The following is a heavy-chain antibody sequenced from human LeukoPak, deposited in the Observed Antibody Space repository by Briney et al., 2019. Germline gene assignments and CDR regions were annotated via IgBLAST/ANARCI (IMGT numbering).Heavy chain of an antibody. Sequence: SETLSLTCAVYGGSFNGYYWSWIRQPPGKGLEWIGEINHSGSTNYNPSLKSRVTISVDTSKNQFSLKLSSVTAADTAVYYCARRFQGVGLNYYYYYMDVWGKGTTVTVSS. CDR1: GGSFNGYY. D-gene: IGHD2-15*01. CDR3: ARRFQGVGLNYYYYYMDV. CDR2: INHSGST. V-gene: IGHV4-34*01. J-gene: IGHJ6*03.